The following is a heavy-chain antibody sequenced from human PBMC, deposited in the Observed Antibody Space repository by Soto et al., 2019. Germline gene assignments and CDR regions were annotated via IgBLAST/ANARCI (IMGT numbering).Heavy chain of an antibody. Sequence: GGSLRLSCAASGFTVNSNYMSWVRQPPGKGLEWVSVIYSGGSTYYADSVKGRFTISRDNSKNTLYLQMNSLRAEDTTVYYCAIVISSSSYYYYGMDVWGQGTTVTVSS. V-gene: IGHV3-53*01. CDR2: IYSGGST. J-gene: IGHJ6*02. CDR3: AIVISSSSYYYYGMDV. D-gene: IGHD6-6*01. CDR1: GFTVNSNY.